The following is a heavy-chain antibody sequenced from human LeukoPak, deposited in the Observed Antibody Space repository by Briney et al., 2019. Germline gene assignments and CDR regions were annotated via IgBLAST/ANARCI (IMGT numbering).Heavy chain of an antibody. CDR2: LNPNRGGT. J-gene: IGHJ4*02. V-gene: IGHV1-2*04. CDR1: GHTFTRYY. Sequence: ASVKVSCKASGHTFTRYYLHRVRQAPGQGLEWIGWLNPNRGGTNYAQKFQGWVTMTRDTSISTAYMELSRLRPDDTAVYYCARSSGWYSDDYFDYWGQGTLVTVSS. D-gene: IGHD6-19*01. CDR3: ARSSGWYSDDYFDY.